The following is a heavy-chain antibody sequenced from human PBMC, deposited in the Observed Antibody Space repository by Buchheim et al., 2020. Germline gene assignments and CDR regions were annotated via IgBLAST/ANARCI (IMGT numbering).Heavy chain of an antibody. CDR3: ARVNVHVPAAHHYYYYGMDV. Sequence: QVQLQESGPGLVKPSGTLSLTCAVSGGSISSSNWWSWVRQPPGKGLEWIGEIYHSGSTNYNPSLKSRVTISVDKSKNQFSLKLSSATAADTAVYYCARVNVHVPAAHHYYYYGMDVWGQGTT. V-gene: IGHV4-4*02. CDR1: GGSISSSNW. D-gene: IGHD2-2*01. J-gene: IGHJ6*02. CDR2: IYHSGST.